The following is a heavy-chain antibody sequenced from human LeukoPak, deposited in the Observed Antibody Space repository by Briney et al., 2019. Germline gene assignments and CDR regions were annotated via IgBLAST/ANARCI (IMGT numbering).Heavy chain of an antibody. V-gene: IGHV3-7*03. Sequence: PGGSLRLSCTAAGFTFSSHWMSWVRQAPGKGLEWVANIKEDGSEDYYMDSVKGRFTISRDNAKNSLFLQMNSLEAEDTAVYYCARAYSWGQGTLVTVSS. J-gene: IGHJ4*02. CDR3: ARAYS. CDR2: IKEDGSED. CDR1: GFTFSSHW.